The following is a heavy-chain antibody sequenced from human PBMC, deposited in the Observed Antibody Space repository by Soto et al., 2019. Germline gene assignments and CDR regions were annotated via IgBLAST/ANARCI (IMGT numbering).Heavy chain of an antibody. Sequence: PSETLSLTCTVSGGSISSYDWSWIRQPAGKGLEWIGRIYTSGSTNYNPSLKSRVTMSLDTSKNQFSLKLTSVTAADTALYYCARGNCSSPNCYSFSGYYGMDVWGQGTTVTVSS. CDR2: IYTSGST. D-gene: IGHD2-2*01. J-gene: IGHJ6*02. V-gene: IGHV4-4*07. CDR1: GGSISSYD. CDR3: ARGNCSSPNCYSFSGYYGMDV.